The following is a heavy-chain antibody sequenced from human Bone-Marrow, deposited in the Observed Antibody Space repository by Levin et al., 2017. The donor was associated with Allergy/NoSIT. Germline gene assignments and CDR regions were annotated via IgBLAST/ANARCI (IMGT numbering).Heavy chain of an antibody. CDR3: AREKGYCSGGSGRNWFDP. J-gene: IGHJ5*02. V-gene: IGHV3-53*01. CDR1: GFTVSSNY. D-gene: IGHD2-15*01. Sequence: PGGSLRLSCAASGFTVSSNYMSWVRQAPGKGLEWVSVIYSGGSTYYADSVKGRFTISRDNSKNTLYLQMNSLRAEDTAVYYCAREKGYCSGGSGRNWFDPWGQGTLVTVSS. CDR2: IYSGGST.